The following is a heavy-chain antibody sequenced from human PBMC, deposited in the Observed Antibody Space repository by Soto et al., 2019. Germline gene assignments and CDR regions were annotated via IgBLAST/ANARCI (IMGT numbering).Heavy chain of an antibody. D-gene: IGHD2-15*01. CDR2: ISGSGGST. J-gene: IGHJ4*02. V-gene: IGHV3-23*01. CDR1: VFTFSSYA. CDR3: AKRHCSGGSCYPKLYYFEY. Sequence: PAWPLRVSWSASVFTFSSYARSWVPPYPFKLLEWFSAISGSGGSTYYADSVKGRFTISRDNSKNTLYLQMNSLRAEDTAVYYCAKRHCSGGSCYPKLYYFEYWGQGTLVTVSS.